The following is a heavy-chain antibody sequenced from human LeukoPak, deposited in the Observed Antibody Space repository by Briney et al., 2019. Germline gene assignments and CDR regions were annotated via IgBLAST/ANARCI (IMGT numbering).Heavy chain of an antibody. V-gene: IGHV4-34*01. CDR1: GGSFSGYY. D-gene: IGHD3-22*01. J-gene: IGHJ5*02. CDR3: ARAAWSGYYYGLGWFDP. Sequence: SETLSLTCAVYGGSFSGYYWSWIRQPPGKGLEWIGEINHSGSTNYNPSLKSRVTISADTSKNQFSLKLSSVTAADTAVYYCARAAWSGYYYGLGWFDPWGQGTLVTVSS. CDR2: INHSGST.